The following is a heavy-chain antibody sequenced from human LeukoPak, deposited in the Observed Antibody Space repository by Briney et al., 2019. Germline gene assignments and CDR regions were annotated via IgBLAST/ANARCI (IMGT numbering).Heavy chain of an antibody. Sequence: GGSLRLSCAASTFTFTNAWMSWVRQAPGKGLEWIGRIKSKTDGGTTDYAAPVKGRFTISRDDSKNTLYPQMNSLKTEDTAVYYCITDISYDSSGRLYDYWGQGTLVSVSS. CDR2: IKSKTDGGTT. D-gene: IGHD3-22*01. CDR3: ITDISYDSSGRLYDY. V-gene: IGHV3-15*01. J-gene: IGHJ4*02. CDR1: TFTFTNAW.